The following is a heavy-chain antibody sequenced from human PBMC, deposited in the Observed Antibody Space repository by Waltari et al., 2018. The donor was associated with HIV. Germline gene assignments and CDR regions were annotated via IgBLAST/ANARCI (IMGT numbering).Heavy chain of an antibody. CDR2: LWHEGGNK. Sequence: QVQLVESGGGVVQPGRSLRLSCAASGFSFSSYGLPWVRQAPGKGLEVGAVLWHEGGNKYYADSVKGRFTISRDNSKNTLYLQISSLRAEDTAMYYCAKDRTVAAIWGQGTMVTVSS. CDR1: GFSFSSYG. D-gene: IGHD4-17*01. J-gene: IGHJ3*02. V-gene: IGHV3-30*18. CDR3: AKDRTVAAI.